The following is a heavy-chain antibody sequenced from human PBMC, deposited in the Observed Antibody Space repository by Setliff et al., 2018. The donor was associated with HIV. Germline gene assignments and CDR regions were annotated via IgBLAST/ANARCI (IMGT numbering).Heavy chain of an antibody. V-gene: IGHV3-48*04. J-gene: IGHJ5*02. Sequence: PGGSLRLSCVASGFTISNFNTFTMNWVRQAPGRGLEWISYLSSGSDTVYYADSVWGRFTISRDNAQNSLYLQMSDLRVEDTALYFCARGHCSGGNCYFPSWGQGTLVTVSS. CDR2: LSSGSDTV. CDR3: ARGHCSGGNCYFPS. D-gene: IGHD2-15*01. CDR1: GFTISNFNTFT.